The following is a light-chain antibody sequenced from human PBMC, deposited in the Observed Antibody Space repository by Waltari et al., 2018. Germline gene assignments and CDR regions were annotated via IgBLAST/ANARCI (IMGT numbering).Light chain of an antibody. CDR2: DAS. CDR3: QQYNSYSPPYT. J-gene: IGKJ2*01. Sequence: AIRMTQSPSSLSASTGDRVTITCRASQGISSYLAWYQQKPGKAPKLLICDASSLESGVPSRFSGSGSGTEFTLTISSLQPDDFATYYCQQYNSYSPPYTFGQGTKLEIK. V-gene: IGKV1-8*01. CDR1: QGISSY.